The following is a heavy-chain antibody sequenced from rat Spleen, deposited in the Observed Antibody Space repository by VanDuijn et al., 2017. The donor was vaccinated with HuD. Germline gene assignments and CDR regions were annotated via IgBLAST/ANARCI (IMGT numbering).Heavy chain of an antibody. Sequence: QVQLKESGPGLVQPSQTLSLTCTVAGFSLTSYNVHWVRQPPGKGLEWMGVMWNGGDTSYNSALKSRLSISRDTSKSQVFLKMSSLQTEDTATYYGARDRMDYCYYFDYWGQGVMVTVSS. CDR2: MWNGGDT. CDR1: GFSLTSYN. V-gene: IGHV2-32*01. D-gene: IGHD1-6*01. CDR3: ARDRMDYCYYFDY. J-gene: IGHJ2*01.